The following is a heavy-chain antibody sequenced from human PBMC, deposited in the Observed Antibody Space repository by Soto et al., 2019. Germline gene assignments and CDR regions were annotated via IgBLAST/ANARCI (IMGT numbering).Heavy chain of an antibody. J-gene: IGHJ4*02. CDR3: ARTPAGYSSSWLYYFDY. V-gene: IGHV3-21*01. CDR1: GFTFSSYS. Sequence: GGSLRLSCEASGFTFSSYSMNWVRQAPGKGLEWVSSISSSSSYIYYADSVKGRFTISRDNAKNSLYLQMKSLRAEDTAVYYCARTPAGYSSSWLYYFDYWGQGTLVTVSS. D-gene: IGHD6-13*01. CDR2: ISSSSSYI.